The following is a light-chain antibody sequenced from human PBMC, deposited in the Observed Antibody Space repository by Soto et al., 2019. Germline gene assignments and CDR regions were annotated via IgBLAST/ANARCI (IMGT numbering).Light chain of an antibody. CDR2: GAS. CDR3: QQYGSSPT. CDR1: QSVISNY. Sequence: EILLSQSPGTLSLSPGERATLSCRASQSVISNYLAWYQKKPGQAPRLLIYGASIRATGIPDRFIGCASGIDFTLTISRLEPEDLAVYYCQQYGSSPTFGQGTRLEMK. V-gene: IGKV3-20*01. J-gene: IGKJ5*01.